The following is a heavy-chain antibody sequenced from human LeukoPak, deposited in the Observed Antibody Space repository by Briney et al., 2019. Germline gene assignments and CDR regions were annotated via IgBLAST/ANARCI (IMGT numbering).Heavy chain of an antibody. J-gene: IGHJ4*02. V-gene: IGHV3-23*01. Sequence: GSLRLSCAASGFTFSSYAMSWVRQAPGKGLEWVSAISGSGGSTYYADSVKGRFTISRDNSKNTLYLQMNSLRAEDTAVYYCAKRQRSYDFWSGPLDYWGQGTLVTVSS. CDR2: ISGSGGST. D-gene: IGHD3-3*01. CDR1: GFTFSSYA. CDR3: AKRQRSYDFWSGPLDY.